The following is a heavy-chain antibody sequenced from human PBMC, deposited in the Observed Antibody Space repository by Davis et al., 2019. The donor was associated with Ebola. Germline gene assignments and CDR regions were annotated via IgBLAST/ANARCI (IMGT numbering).Heavy chain of an antibody. Sequence: AASVKVSCKASGFTFTSSAVQWVRQARGQRLEWIGWIVVGSGNTNYAQKFQERVTITRDMSTSTAYMELSSLRSEDTAVYYCAADGPRYCSSTSCHAWGFDLWGQGTLVTVSS. D-gene: IGHD2-2*01. CDR2: IVVGSGNT. CDR1: GFTFTSSA. CDR3: AADGPRYCSSTSCHAWGFDL. J-gene: IGHJ5*02. V-gene: IGHV1-58*01.